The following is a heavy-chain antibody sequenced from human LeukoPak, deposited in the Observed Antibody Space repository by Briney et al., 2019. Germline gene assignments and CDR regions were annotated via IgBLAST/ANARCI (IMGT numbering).Heavy chain of an antibody. Sequence: GGSLRLSCAASAFTFSSYAMSWVRQAPGKGLEWVSAISGSGGSTYYADSVKGRFTISRDNSKDTLYLQMNSLRAEDTAVYYCAKCDSSGYYDYDYWGQGTLVTVSS. D-gene: IGHD3-22*01. CDR2: ISGSGGST. CDR1: AFTFSSYA. V-gene: IGHV3-23*01. J-gene: IGHJ4*02. CDR3: AKCDSSGYYDYDY.